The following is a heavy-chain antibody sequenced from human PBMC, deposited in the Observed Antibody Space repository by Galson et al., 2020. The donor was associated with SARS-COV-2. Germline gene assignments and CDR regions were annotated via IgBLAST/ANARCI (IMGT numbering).Heavy chain of an antibody. Sequence: SQTLSLTCAVSGTSISGGSYSWNWIRQPPGKGLEWIGYISHSGGTYYNPSLKSRVTISGDRSKNHFSLKLSSVTAADTAVYYCARDLGAGGAFDIWGQGAMVTVSS. D-gene: IGHD3-16*01. CDR1: GTSISGGSYS. CDR3: ARDLGAGGAFDI. CDR2: ISHSGGT. V-gene: IGHV4-30-2*01. J-gene: IGHJ3*02.